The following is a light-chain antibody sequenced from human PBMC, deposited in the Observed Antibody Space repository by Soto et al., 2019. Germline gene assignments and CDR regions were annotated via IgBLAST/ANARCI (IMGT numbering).Light chain of an antibody. V-gene: IGLV2-14*01. CDR3: SSYTSSATLV. CDR2: DVS. J-gene: IGLJ2*01. Sequence: QSALTQPASVSGSPGQSITISCTGTSSDVGGYNYVSWYHQHPGKAPKIMIYDVSNRTSGVSHRFSGSKSGNTASLTISGLQAEDEAYYYCSSYTSSATLVFGGGTKLTVL. CDR1: SSDVGGYNY.